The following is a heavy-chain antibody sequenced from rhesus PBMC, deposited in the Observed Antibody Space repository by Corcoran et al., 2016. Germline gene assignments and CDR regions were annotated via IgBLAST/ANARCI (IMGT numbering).Heavy chain of an antibody. CDR3: ARDYCTGSGCYFDY. Sequence: QVQLQESGPGLVKPSETLSLTCAVSGGSFSSYWWSWIRQPPGKGLAWIGEINGNSGSTNYNPSLKSRVTISKDASKNQFSLKLSSVTAADTAVYYCARDYCTGSGCYFDYWGQGVLVTVSS. V-gene: IGHV4-80*01. CDR2: INGNSGST. D-gene: IGHD2-21*01. J-gene: IGHJ4*01. CDR1: GGSFSSYW.